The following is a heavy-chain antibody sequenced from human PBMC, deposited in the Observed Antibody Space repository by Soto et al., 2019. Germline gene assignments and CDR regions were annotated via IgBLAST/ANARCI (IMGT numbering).Heavy chain of an antibody. Sequence: ASVKVTCKASGGTFSSYAINWVRQAPGQGLEWMGWINPNSGGTNYAQKFQGRVTMTRDTSISTAYMELSRLRSDDTAVYYCARDLSSGQIDYWGQGTLVTVSS. CDR1: GGTFSSYA. CDR2: INPNSGGT. CDR3: ARDLSSGQIDY. V-gene: IGHV1-2*02. J-gene: IGHJ4*02. D-gene: IGHD6-19*01.